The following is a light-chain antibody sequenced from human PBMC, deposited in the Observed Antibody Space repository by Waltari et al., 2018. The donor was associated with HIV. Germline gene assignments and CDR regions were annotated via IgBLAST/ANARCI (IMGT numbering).Light chain of an antibody. J-gene: IGLJ1*01. CDR2: EVI. V-gene: IGLV2-23*02. CDR3: CSYAGNSPLV. Sequence: QSDLTQPASASGSPAQPSTISCTGTISDAGSYTLVSWYQQHPGKAPKFIIYEVIKRPSGFSNRFSGSKSGNTASLTISGLQAEDEADYYCCSYAGNSPLVFGTGTKVTVL. CDR1: ISDAGSYTL.